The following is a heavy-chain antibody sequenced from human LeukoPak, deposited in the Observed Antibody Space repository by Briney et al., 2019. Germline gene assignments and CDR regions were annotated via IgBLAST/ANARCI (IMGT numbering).Heavy chain of an antibody. J-gene: IGHJ4*02. CDR1: GYTFTRYD. D-gene: IGHD1-26*01. V-gene: IGHV1-8*01. CDR3: ARGHITRYSGSYLDY. CDR2: MNPHRGNT. Sequence: APLKVSCKASGYTFTRYDIKWVRQAPRHGLEWMGWMNPHRGNTRYAQKFQGRVTMTRNTSISTAYMELSSLRSEDTAVYYCARGHITRYSGSYLDYWGQGTLVTVSS.